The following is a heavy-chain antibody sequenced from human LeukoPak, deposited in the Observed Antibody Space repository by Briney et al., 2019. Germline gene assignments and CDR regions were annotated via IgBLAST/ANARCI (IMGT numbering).Heavy chain of an antibody. D-gene: IGHD3-22*01. J-gene: IGHJ4*02. V-gene: IGHV1-69*01. Sequence: GSSVKVSCKASGGTFSSYAISWVRQAPGRGLEWMGGIIPIFGTANYAQKFQGRVTITADESTSTAYMELSSLRSEDTAVYYCARVLPSYYYDSSGYLFDYWGQGTLVTVSS. CDR2: IIPIFGTA. CDR3: ARVLPSYYYDSSGYLFDY. CDR1: GGTFSSYA.